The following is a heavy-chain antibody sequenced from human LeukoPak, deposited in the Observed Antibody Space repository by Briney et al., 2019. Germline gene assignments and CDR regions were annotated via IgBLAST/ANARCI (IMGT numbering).Heavy chain of an antibody. D-gene: IGHD5-12*01. J-gene: IGHJ4*02. CDR2: IYYSGST. CDR1: GGSISSYY. Sequence: SENLSLTCTVSGGSISSYYWSWIRQPPGKGLEWIGYIYYSGSTNYNPSLKSRVTISVDTSKNQFSLKLSSVTAADTAVYYCARDSGYGFDYWGQGTLVSVSS. V-gene: IGHV4-59*01. CDR3: ARDSGYGFDY.